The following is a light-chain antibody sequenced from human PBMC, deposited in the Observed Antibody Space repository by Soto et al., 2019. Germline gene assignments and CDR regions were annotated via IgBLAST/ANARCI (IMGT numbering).Light chain of an antibody. V-gene: IGLV3-9*01. CDR1: NIGSKN. J-gene: IGLJ1*01. Sequence: SYELTQPLSVSVALGQTARITCGGNNIGSKNVHWYQQKPGQAPVLVIYRDSNRPSGIPERFSGSNSGNTATLTISSAQAGDEADYYCQVWDSSTSPVFGTGTKLTVL. CDR2: RDS. CDR3: QVWDSSTSPV.